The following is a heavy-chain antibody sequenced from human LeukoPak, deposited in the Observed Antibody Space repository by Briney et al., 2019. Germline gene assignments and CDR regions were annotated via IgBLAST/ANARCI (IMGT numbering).Heavy chain of an antibody. V-gene: IGHV3-21*01. CDR3: ARDRGGRTTPTGWYFDL. D-gene: IGHD2-15*01. J-gene: IGHJ2*01. Sequence: GGSLRLSCAASGFTFSSYSMNWVRQAPGKGLEWASSISSSSSYIYYADSVKGRFTISRDNAKNSLYLQMNSLRAEDTAVYYCARDRGGRTTPTGWYFDLWGRGTLVTVSS. CDR1: GFTFSSYS. CDR2: ISSSSSYI.